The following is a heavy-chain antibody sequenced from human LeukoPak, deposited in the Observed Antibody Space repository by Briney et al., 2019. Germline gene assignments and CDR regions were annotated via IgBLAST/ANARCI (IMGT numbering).Heavy chain of an antibody. CDR3: ARVGGEWLPFGY. V-gene: IGHV4-38-2*02. D-gene: IGHD5-12*01. CDR1: GYAVSSGYY. J-gene: IGHJ4*02. CDR2: IYHSGST. Sequence: SETLSLTCTVSGYAVSSGYYWGWIRQPPGKGLEWIGSIYHSGSTYYNPSLKSRVTISVDTSKNQFSLKLSSVTAADTAVYYCARVGGEWLPFGYWGQGTLVTVSS.